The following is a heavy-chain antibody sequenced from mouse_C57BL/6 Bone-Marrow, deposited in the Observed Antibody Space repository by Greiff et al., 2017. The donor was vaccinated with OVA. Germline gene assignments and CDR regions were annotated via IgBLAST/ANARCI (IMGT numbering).Heavy chain of an antibody. Sequence: EVKLVESGGGLVQSGRSLRLSCATSGFTFSDFYMEWVRQAPGKGLEWIAASRNKANDYTTEYSASVKGRFIVSRDTSQSILYLQMNALRAEDTAIYDCARDAYDYEDAMDYWGQGTSVTVSS. D-gene: IGHD2-4*01. CDR2: SRNKANDYTT. V-gene: IGHV7-1*01. J-gene: IGHJ4*01. CDR1: GFTFSDFY. CDR3: ARDAYDYEDAMDY.